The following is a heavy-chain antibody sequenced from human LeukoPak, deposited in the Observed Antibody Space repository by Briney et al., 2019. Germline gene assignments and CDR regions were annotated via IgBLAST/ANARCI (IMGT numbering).Heavy chain of an antibody. CDR3: AREYSSASDY. CDR1: GGSISSSSYY. Sequence: SETLSLTCTVSGGSISSSSYYWGWIRQPPGKGLEWIGSISYSGNTYYNPSLKSRVTISVDTPKNQFSLKLSSVTAADTAVYYCAREYSSASDYWGQGTLVTVSS. D-gene: IGHD6-19*01. CDR2: ISYSGNT. V-gene: IGHV4-39*02. J-gene: IGHJ4*02.